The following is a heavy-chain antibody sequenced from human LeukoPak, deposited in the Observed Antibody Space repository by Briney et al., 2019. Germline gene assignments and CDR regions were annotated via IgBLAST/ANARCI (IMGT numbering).Heavy chain of an antibody. J-gene: IGHJ5*02. CDR1: GGTFSSYA. V-gene: IGHV1-8*02. CDR2: MNPNSGNT. CDR3: ARGYMGSSWSGYWFDP. Sequence: ASVKVSCKASGGTFSSYAISWVRQAPGQGLEWMGWMNPNSGNTGYAQKFQGRVTMTRNTSISTAYMELSSLRSEDTAVYYCARGYMGSSWSGYWFDPWGQGTLVTVSS. D-gene: IGHD6-13*01.